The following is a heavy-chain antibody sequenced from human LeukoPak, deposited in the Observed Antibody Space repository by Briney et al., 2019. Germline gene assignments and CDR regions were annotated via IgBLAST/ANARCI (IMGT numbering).Heavy chain of an antibody. Sequence: PSETLSLTCTVSGGSIRSSSYNWGWIRQPPGKGLEWIGSIHYTGTTFYNPSLKSRVTISVDTSKNQFSLKLSSVTAADTAVYYCARTGGSFYFYYYVDVWGKGTTVTVSS. J-gene: IGHJ6*03. D-gene: IGHD1-26*01. CDR3: ARTGGSFYFYYYVDV. CDR1: GGSIRSSSYN. CDR2: IHYTGTT. V-gene: IGHV4-39*07.